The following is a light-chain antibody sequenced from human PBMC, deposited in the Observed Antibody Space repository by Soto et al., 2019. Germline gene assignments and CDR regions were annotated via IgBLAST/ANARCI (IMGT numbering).Light chain of an antibody. CDR3: QQYNSSPQT. J-gene: IGKJ2*01. Sequence: EIVLTQSPGTLSLSPGDRATLSCRASQSVSSSYLAWYQQKPGQAPRLLIYGASSRATGIPDRFSGSGSGTDFTLTISRLEPEDFSVYYCQQYNSSPQTFGQGTKLEI. CDR2: GAS. V-gene: IGKV3-20*01. CDR1: QSVSSSY.